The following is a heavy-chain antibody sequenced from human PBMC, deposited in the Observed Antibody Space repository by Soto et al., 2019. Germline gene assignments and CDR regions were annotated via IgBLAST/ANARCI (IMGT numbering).Heavy chain of an antibody. Sequence: SETLSPTCAVYGGSFSGYYWSWIRQPPGKGLEWIGEINHSGSTNYNPSPKSRVTISVDTSKNQFSLKLSSVTAADTAVYYCARVGSGIAAGVLSGTPASYFDYWGQGTLVTVSS. CDR3: ARVGSGIAAGVLSGTPASYFDY. CDR1: GGSFSGYY. J-gene: IGHJ4*02. V-gene: IGHV4-34*01. CDR2: INHSGST. D-gene: IGHD6-13*01.